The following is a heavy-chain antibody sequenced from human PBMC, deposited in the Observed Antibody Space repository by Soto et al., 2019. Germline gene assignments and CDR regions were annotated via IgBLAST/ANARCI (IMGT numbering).Heavy chain of an antibody. Sequence: SETLSLTCTVSGGSISSGGYYWSWIRQHPGKGLEWIGYIYYSGSTYYNPSLKSRVTISVDTSKNQFSLKLSSVTAADTAVYYCALGGQQLVTGLNWFDPWGQGTLVTVSS. CDR2: IYYSGST. V-gene: IGHV4-31*03. CDR1: GGSISSGGYY. CDR3: ALGGQQLVTGLNWFDP. D-gene: IGHD6-13*01. J-gene: IGHJ5*02.